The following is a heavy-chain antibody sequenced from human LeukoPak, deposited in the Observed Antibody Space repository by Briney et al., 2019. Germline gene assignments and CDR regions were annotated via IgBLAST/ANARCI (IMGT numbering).Heavy chain of an antibody. D-gene: IGHD5-18*01. Sequence: KPSETLSLTCTVSGGSISSYYWSWIRQPPGKGLEWIGYIYYSGSTNYNPSLKSRVTISVDTSKNQLSLKLSSVTAADTAVYYCAREFGYSYGSRCGGNFDAFDIWGQGTMVTVSS. V-gene: IGHV4-59*01. CDR2: IYYSGST. CDR1: GGSISSYY. J-gene: IGHJ3*02. CDR3: AREFGYSYGSRCGGNFDAFDI.